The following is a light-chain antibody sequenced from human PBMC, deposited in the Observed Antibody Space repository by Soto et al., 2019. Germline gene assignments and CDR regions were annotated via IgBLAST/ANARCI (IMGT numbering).Light chain of an antibody. V-gene: IGKV3-20*01. CDR3: QQYGSSPT. CDR1: QSVSSNY. Sequence: EIVLTQSPGTLSLSPGERATLSCRSSQSVSSNYLAWYQQKPDQGPRLLIYDVSGRATGIPDRFSGSGSGTDFTLTISRLEPEDFAVYYCQQYGSSPTFGQGTKVEIK. J-gene: IGKJ1*01. CDR2: DVS.